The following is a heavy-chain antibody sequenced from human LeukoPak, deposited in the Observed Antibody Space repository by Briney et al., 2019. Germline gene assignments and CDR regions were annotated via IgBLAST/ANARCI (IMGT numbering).Heavy chain of an antibody. J-gene: IGHJ4*02. CDR1: GGSISSSSYY. D-gene: IGHD3-3*01. CDR3: ARQTVFWSGYVVGKQPTSFDY. CDR2: IYYSGST. Sequence: PSETLSLTCTVSGGSISSSSYYWGWIRQPPGKGLEWIGSIYYSGSTYYNPSLKSRVTISVDTSKNQFSLKLSSVTAADTAVYYCARQTVFWSGYVVGKQPTSFDYWGQGTLVTVSS. V-gene: IGHV4-39*01.